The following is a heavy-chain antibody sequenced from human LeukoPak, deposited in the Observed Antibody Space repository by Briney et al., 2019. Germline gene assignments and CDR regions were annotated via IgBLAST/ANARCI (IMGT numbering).Heavy chain of an antibody. CDR3: ARGKYYFDY. CDR2: ISSSSDYI. V-gene: IGHV3-21*01. J-gene: IGHJ4*02. Sequence: PGGSLRLSCAASGFTFSNYSMNWVRQAPGKGVEWVSSISSSSDYIYYAYSVKGRFTISRDNAKNSLYLQMNSLRAEDTAVYCCARGKYYFDYWGQGTLVTVAS. CDR1: GFTFSNYS.